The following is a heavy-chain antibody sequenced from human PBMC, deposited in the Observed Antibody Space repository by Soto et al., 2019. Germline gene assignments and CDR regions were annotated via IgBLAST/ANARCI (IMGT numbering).Heavy chain of an antibody. CDR1: GFTFSSYA. J-gene: IGHJ3*02. Sequence: VQLLESGGGLVQPGGSLRLSCAASGFTFSSYAMSWVRQAPGKGLEWVSAISGSGGSTYYADSVKGRFTISRDNSKNTLYLQMNSLRAEDTAVYYCAKDTQNGGYPPSAFDIWGQGTMVTVSS. CDR2: ISGSGGST. V-gene: IGHV3-23*01. D-gene: IGHD4-17*01. CDR3: AKDTQNGGYPPSAFDI.